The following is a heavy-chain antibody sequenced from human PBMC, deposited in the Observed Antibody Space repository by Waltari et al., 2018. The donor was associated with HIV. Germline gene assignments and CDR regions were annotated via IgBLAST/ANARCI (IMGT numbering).Heavy chain of an antibody. CDR2: SKQDGSAK. Sequence: EVQLVESGGGLVQPGGSLRLSCAASGFTFSIYWMTWLRQAPGKGLEGVSNSKQDGSAKHCADSVRGRFTISRDNTKNSLYLQMNSLRAEDTAVYYCAKYSGSYWGAHNWFDPWGQGTLVIVSS. CDR3: AKYSGSYWGAHNWFDP. V-gene: IGHV3-7*01. D-gene: IGHD1-26*01. CDR1: GFTFSIYW. J-gene: IGHJ5*02.